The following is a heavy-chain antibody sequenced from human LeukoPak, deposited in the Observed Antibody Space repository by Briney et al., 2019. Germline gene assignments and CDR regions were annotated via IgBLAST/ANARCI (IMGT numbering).Heavy chain of an antibody. J-gene: IGHJ4*02. CDR1: GFTFSSYA. CDR3: AKSPGIAVAGTPFDY. D-gene: IGHD6-19*01. Sequence: GGSLRLYCAASGFTFSSYAMSSVRQAPGEGLEWVSGISGSGGSTYYADSVKGRFTISRDNSKNTLYLQMNSLRAEDTAVYYCAKSPGIAVAGTPFDYWGQGTLVTVSS. V-gene: IGHV3-23*01. CDR2: ISGSGGST.